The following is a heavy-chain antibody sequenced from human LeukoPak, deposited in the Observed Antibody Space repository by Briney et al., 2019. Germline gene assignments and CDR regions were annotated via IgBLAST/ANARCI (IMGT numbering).Heavy chain of an antibody. J-gene: IGHJ4*02. V-gene: IGHV1-2*02. CDR3: ARDLEPRITIFGVVSEPDY. Sequence: GASVKVSXKASGYTFTGYYMHWVRQAPGQGLEWMGWINPNSGGTNYAQKFQGRVTMTRDTSISTAYMELSRLRSDDTAVYYCARDLEPRITIFGVVSEPDYWGQGTLVTVSS. CDR1: GYTFTGYY. CDR2: INPNSGGT. D-gene: IGHD3-3*01.